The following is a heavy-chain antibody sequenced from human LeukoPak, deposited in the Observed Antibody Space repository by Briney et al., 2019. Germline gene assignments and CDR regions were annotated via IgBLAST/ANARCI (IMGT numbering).Heavy chain of an antibody. Sequence: SETLSLTCTVSGGSISSYYWSWIRQPPGKGLEWVGYIYYSGTTNYNPSLKSRVTISVDTSKNQFSLKLSSVTAADTAVYYCARGVYIAAXQYAYWGQGTLVTVSS. CDR2: IYYSGTT. D-gene: IGHD6-13*01. CDR3: ARGVYIAAXQYAY. V-gene: IGHV4-59*01. J-gene: IGHJ4*02. CDR1: GGSISSYY.